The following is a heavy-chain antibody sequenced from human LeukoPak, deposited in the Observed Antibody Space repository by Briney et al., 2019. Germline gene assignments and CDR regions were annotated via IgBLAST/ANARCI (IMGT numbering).Heavy chain of an antibody. D-gene: IGHD6-19*01. Sequence: ASVKVSCKASGFTFTSYGISWVRQAPGQGLEWMGWISAYNGNTNYAQKLQGRVTMTTDTSTSTAYMELRSLRSDDTAVYYCARYVEDSSGWYGGDYWGQGTLVTVSS. CDR1: GFTFTSYG. J-gene: IGHJ4*02. V-gene: IGHV1-18*01. CDR2: ISAYNGNT. CDR3: ARYVEDSSGWYGGDY.